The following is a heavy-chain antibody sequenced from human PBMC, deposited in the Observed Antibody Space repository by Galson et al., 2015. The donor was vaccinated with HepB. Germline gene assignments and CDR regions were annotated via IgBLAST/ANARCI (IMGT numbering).Heavy chain of an antibody. J-gene: IGHJ6*02. CDR3: ARDLPRKDYGDYVAYYYGMDV. CDR1: GGTFSSYA. Sequence: SVKVSCKASGGTFSSYAISWVRQAPGQGLEWMGGIIPIFGTANYAQKFQGRVTITADESTSTAYMELSSLRSEDTAVYYCARDLPRKDYGDYVAYYYGMDVWGQGTTVTVSS. CDR2: IIPIFGTA. D-gene: IGHD4-17*01. V-gene: IGHV1-69*13.